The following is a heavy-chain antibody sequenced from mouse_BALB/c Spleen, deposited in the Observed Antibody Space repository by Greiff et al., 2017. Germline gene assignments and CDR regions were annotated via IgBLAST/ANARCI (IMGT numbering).Heavy chain of an antibody. V-gene: IGHV1-14*01. J-gene: IGHJ4*01. CDR1: GYTFTSYV. CDR2: INPYNDGT. D-gene: IGHD2-1*01. CDR3: GEGGNYDYYAMDY. Sequence: VQLQQSGPELVKPGASVKMSCKASGYTFTSYVMHWVKQKPGQGLEWIGYINPYNDGTKYNEKFKGKATLTSDKSSSTAYMELSSLTSEDSAVYYCGEGGNYDYYAMDYWGQGTSVTVSS.